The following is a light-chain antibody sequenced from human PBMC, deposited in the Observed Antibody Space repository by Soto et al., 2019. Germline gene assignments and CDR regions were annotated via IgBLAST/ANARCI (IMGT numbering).Light chain of an antibody. CDR3: SSYTTSSTSV. CDR2: EVT. Sequence: QSPLTQPDSVSAAPVQSVTISCTGTSSNVCTYDDVSLYRQHPGKAPKLLIYEVTNRPSGVSNRLSGSKSGNTASLTISGLQAEDEADYYCSSYTTSSTSVFGRGPKVTVL. CDR1: SSNVCTYDD. V-gene: IGLV2-14*01. J-gene: IGLJ1*01.